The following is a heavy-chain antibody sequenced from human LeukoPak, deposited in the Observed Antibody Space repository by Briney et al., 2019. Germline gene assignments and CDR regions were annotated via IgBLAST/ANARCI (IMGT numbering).Heavy chain of an antibody. CDR3: ARHVNWVSGQRWFDP. D-gene: IGHD7-27*01. CDR1: GYSFTNYW. Sequence: GESLKISCKASGYSFTNYWISWVRQMPGEGLEWMGWIDPSDSDTNYNPSFQGHVTMLVDKSITTAYLQWSSLKASDTTMYYCARHVNWVSGQRWFDPWGQGTLVTVSS. CDR2: IDPSDSDT. J-gene: IGHJ5*02. V-gene: IGHV5-10-1*01.